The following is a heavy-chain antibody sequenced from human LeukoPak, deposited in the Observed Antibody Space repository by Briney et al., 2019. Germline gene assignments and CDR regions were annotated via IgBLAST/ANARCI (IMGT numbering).Heavy chain of an antibody. CDR3: AKDLVATGRYFDY. D-gene: IGHD5-12*01. Sequence: GGSLRLSCAASGFTFRNYGMHWVRQAPGQGLQWVAFIRYHGNDKYYADSVKGRFTVSRDNSESTLYLQTNSLRTEDTAVYYCAKDLVATGRYFDYWGQGTPVTVSS. J-gene: IGHJ4*02. V-gene: IGHV3-30*02. CDR1: GFTFRNYG. CDR2: IRYHGNDK.